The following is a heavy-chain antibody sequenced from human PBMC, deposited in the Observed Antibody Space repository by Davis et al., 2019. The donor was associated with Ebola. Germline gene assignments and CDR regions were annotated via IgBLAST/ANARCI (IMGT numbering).Heavy chain of an antibody. J-gene: IGHJ6*02. Sequence: PGGSLRLSCVAPGLSLNSCAMSWVRQAPGKGLEWVSGIGSDSGPHYADPVRGRFTISRDDSKNTLYLQMNSLRGEDTAVYYCAKDLFWWSASDVWGQGTTVTVS. V-gene: IGHV3-23*01. CDR1: GLSLNSCA. CDR2: IGSDSGP. D-gene: IGHD2-8*02. CDR3: AKDLFWWSASDV.